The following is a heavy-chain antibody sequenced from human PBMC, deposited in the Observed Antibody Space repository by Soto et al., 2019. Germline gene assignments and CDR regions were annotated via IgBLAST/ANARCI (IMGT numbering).Heavy chain of an antibody. Sequence: GGSLRLSCAASGFTVSSNYMSWVRQAPGKGLEWVSVIYSGGSTYYADSVKGLFTISRHNSKNTLFLQMNSLRAEDTAVYYCAGGCSSCRTYYYYYYMDVWGKGTTVTVSS. V-gene: IGHV3-53*04. CDR1: GFTVSSNY. D-gene: IGHD6-13*01. J-gene: IGHJ6*03. CDR2: IYSGGST. CDR3: AGGCSSCRTYYYYYYMDV.